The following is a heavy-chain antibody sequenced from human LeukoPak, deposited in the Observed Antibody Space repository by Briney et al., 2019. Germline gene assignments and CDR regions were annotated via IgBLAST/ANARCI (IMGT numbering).Heavy chain of an antibody. CDR3: AKVNYYYDGSGSRGYFDY. Sequence: GGSLRLSCAASGFTFDDYGMSWVRPAPGKGLDWVSGINWNGGSTGYADSVKGRFTISRDNAKNSLYLQMNSLRAEDTALYFCAKVNYYYDGSGSRGYFDYWGQGTLVTVSS. J-gene: IGHJ4*02. CDR2: INWNGGST. V-gene: IGHV3-20*04. D-gene: IGHD3-22*01. CDR1: GFTFDDYG.